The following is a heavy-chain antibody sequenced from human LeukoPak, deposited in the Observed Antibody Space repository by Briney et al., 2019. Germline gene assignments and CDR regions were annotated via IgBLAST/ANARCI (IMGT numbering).Heavy chain of an antibody. Sequence: PGGSLRLSCAASGFTFSSYAMHWVRQAPGKGLEWVAVISYDGSNKYYADSVKGRFTISRDNSKNTQYLQMNSLRAEDTAVYYCARGSPEWELLADYWGQGTLVTASS. V-gene: IGHV3-30-3*01. CDR2: ISYDGSNK. D-gene: IGHD1-26*01. J-gene: IGHJ4*02. CDR3: ARGSPEWELLADY. CDR1: GFTFSSYA.